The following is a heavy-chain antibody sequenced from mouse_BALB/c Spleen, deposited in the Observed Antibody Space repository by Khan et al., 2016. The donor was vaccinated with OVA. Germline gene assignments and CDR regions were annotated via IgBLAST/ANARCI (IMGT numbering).Heavy chain of an antibody. V-gene: IGHV1S41*01. CDR1: GYTFTSYW. J-gene: IGHJ4*01. D-gene: IGHD1-1*01. Sequence: DLVKPGASVKLSCKASGYTFTSYWINWIKQRPGQGLEWIGRIAPGRGSTSYNEMFTDKTTLTVVNSSSTAYIQLISLSSEDSAVYFCARANYYGRGLYAMDYWGQGTSVAVSS. CDR3: ARANYYGRGLYAMDY. CDR2: IAPGRGST.